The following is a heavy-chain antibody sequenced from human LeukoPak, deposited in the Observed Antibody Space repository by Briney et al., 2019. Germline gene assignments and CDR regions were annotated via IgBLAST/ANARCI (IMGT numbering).Heavy chain of an antibody. CDR1: GFTFSSYA. D-gene: IGHD3-10*01. CDR3: AREYGSGSYYYDY. V-gene: IGHV3-23*01. CDR2: LTGSGGST. Sequence: GGSLRLSCAASGFTFSSYAMTWVRQAPGKGLEWVSALTGSGGSTHYADSVKGRFTISRDNSKNTLYLQMNSLRAGDTAVYFCAREYGSGSYYYDYWGQGTLVTVSS. J-gene: IGHJ4*02.